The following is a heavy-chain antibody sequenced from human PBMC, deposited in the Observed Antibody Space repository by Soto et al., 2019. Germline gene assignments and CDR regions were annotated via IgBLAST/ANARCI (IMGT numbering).Heavy chain of an antibody. V-gene: IGHV4-31*03. D-gene: IGHD3-3*01. CDR2: IYYSGST. J-gene: IGHJ4*02. CDR3: ARGYDFWSGYPHVAYYFDY. Sequence: PSETLSLTCTVSGGSISSGGYYWSWIRQHPGKGLEWIGYIYYSGSTYYNPSLKSRVTISVDTSKNQFSLKLSSVTAADTAVYYCARGYDFWSGYPHVAYYFDYWGQGTLVTVSS. CDR1: GGSISSGGYY.